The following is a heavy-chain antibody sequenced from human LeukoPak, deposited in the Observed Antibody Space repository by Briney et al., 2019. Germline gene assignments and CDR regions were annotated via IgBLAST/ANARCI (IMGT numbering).Heavy chain of an antibody. Sequence: SQTLSLTCAISGDSVSSNSAAWNWIRQSPSRGLEWLGRTFYRSKWYNDYAVSVKGRIAINPDTSKNQFSLQLNSVTPEDTAVYYCARAKGRSPLFDYWGQGTLVTVSS. CDR1: GDSVSSNSAA. CDR3: ARAKGRSPLFDY. J-gene: IGHJ4*02. V-gene: IGHV6-1*01. CDR2: TFYRSKWYN. D-gene: IGHD6-13*01.